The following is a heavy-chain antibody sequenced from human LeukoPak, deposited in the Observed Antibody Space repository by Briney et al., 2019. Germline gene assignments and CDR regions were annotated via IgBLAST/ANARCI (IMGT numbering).Heavy chain of an antibody. CDR1: GFTVSSNY. CDR3: ARGRDYDYVWGSYRPKYFDY. Sequence: PGGSLRLSCAASGFTVSSNYMSWVRQAPGKGLEWVSVIYSCGSTYYADSVKGRFTISRDNSKNTLYLQINSLRAEDTAVYYCARGRDYDYVWGSYRPKYFDYWGQGTLVTVSS. CDR2: IYSCGST. J-gene: IGHJ4*02. V-gene: IGHV3-66*03. D-gene: IGHD3-16*02.